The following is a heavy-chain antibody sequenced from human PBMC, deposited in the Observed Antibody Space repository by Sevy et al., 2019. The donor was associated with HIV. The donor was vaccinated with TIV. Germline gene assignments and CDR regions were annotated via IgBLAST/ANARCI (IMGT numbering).Heavy chain of an antibody. CDR2: ISAYNGNT. D-gene: IGHD3-22*01. V-gene: IGHV1-18*04. Sequence: ASVKVSCKASGYTFTSYGISWVRQAPGQGLEWMGWISAYNGNTNYAQKLQGRVTMTTDTSTSTAYMELRSLRSDDTAVYYCARSGAYYDSSGYRGAFDIWDQGTMVTVSS. CDR1: GYTFTSYG. J-gene: IGHJ3*02. CDR3: ARSGAYYDSSGYRGAFDI.